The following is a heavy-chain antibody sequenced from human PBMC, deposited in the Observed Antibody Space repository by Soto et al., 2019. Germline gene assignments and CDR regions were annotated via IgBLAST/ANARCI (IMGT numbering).Heavy chain of an antibody. J-gene: IGHJ4*02. CDR2: ISGSGDST. V-gene: IGHV3-23*01. D-gene: IGHD3-10*01. Sequence: GGSLRLSCASSGFTFRSYAMSLVRQAPGKGLEWVSAISGSGDSTYYADSVKGRFTISRDNSKNTLYLQMNSLRAEDTAVYYCAKDSAMVRGVIPTFDYWGQGTLVTVSS. CDR1: GFTFRSYA. CDR3: AKDSAMVRGVIPTFDY.